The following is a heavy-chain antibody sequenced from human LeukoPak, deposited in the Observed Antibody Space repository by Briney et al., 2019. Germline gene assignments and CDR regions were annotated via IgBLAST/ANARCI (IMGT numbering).Heavy chain of an antibody. V-gene: IGHV3-21*01. Sequence: PGGSLRLSCAASGFTFSSYSLNWVRQAPGKGLEWVSSISSSSSYIYYADSVKGRFTISRDNAKNSLYLQMNSLRAEDTAVYYCAREEQLSSGWTLTCMDVWGQGTTVTVSS. D-gene: IGHD6-19*01. CDR1: GFTFSSYS. CDR3: AREEQLSSGWTLTCMDV. J-gene: IGHJ6*02. CDR2: ISSSSSYI.